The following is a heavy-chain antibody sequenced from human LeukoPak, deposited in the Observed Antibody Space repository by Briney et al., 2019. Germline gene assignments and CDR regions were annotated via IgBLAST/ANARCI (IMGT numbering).Heavy chain of an antibody. Sequence: SLRLSCAASGFTFSSYAMSWVRQAPGKGLEWVSAISGSGGSTYYADSVKGRFTISRDNSKNTLYLQMNSLRAEDTAVYYCARNSHIAVAGTNWGQGTLVTVSS. V-gene: IGHV3-23*01. D-gene: IGHD6-19*01. J-gene: IGHJ4*02. CDR3: ARNSHIAVAGTN. CDR1: GFTFSSYA. CDR2: ISGSGGST.